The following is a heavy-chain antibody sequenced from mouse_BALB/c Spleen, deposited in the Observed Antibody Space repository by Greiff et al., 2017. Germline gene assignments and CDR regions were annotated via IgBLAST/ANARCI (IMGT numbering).Heavy chain of an antibody. Sequence: EVKVEESGGGLVKPGGSLKLSCAASGFTFSSYTMSWVRQTPEKRLEWVATISSGGSYTYYPDSVKGRFTISRDNAKNTLYLQMSSLKSEDTAMYYCTRVSYGSPYAMDYWGQGTSVTVSS. CDR3: TRVSYGSPYAMDY. V-gene: IGHV5-6-4*01. D-gene: IGHD2-2*01. CDR2: ISSGGSYT. J-gene: IGHJ4*01. CDR1: GFTFSSYT.